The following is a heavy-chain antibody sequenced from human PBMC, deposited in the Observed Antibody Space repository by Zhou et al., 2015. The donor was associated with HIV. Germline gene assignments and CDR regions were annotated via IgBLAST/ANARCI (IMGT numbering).Heavy chain of an antibody. CDR2: ISSSSSYI. CDR3: ARGCRYSGYECDAFDI. Sequence: EVQLVESGGGLVKPGGSLRLSCAASGFTFSSYSIKWVRQAPGKGLEWVSSISSSSSYIYYTDSVKGRFSISRDNAKNSLFLQMNSLRAEDTAVYYCARGCRYSGYECDAFDIWGQGTMVTVSS. V-gene: IGHV3-21*01. D-gene: IGHD5-12*01. J-gene: IGHJ3*02. CDR1: GFTFSSYS.